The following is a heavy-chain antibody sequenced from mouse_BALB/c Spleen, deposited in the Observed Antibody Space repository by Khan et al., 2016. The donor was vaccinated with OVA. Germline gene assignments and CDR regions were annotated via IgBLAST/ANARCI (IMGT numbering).Heavy chain of an antibody. Sequence: QVQLQQSGPELVKPGASVRISCKASGYIFTDYYIHWVKERPGQGLEWIGWIYPGNVNTKYNEKFKGKATLTADKSSSTAYMQVNRLTSEDSTVYFWASEGYYGNYRAWFAYWGQGTLVTVSA. CDR2: IYPGNVNT. CDR3: ASEGYYGNYRAWFAY. J-gene: IGHJ3*01. V-gene: IGHV1S56*01. D-gene: IGHD2-1*01. CDR1: GYIFTDYY.